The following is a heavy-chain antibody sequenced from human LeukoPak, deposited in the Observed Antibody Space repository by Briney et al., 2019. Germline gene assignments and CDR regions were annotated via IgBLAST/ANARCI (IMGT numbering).Heavy chain of an antibody. CDR1: EFTVSRNY. Sequence: PGGSLTLSCTASEFTVSRNYMLWVRQAPGKGLEWVSLIFSNGDTHYADSVKGRFTISRDTSKNTVSLQMNSLRVEDTAMYYCTRDQMNYWGQGNLVIVSS. D-gene: IGHD5-24*01. V-gene: IGHV3-53*01. J-gene: IGHJ4*02. CDR2: IFSNGDT. CDR3: TRDQMNY.